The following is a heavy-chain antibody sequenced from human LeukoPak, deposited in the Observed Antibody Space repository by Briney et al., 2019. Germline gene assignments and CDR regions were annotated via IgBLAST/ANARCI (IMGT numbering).Heavy chain of an antibody. CDR3: ARGPVTRFEI. Sequence: GGSLRLSCAASGFTFSSYAMSWIRRAPRKGLEWVSVIYSGGTTYYADSVKGRFTISRDNSNNTLYLQMNSLRAEDTAVYYCARGPVTRFEIWGQGTMVTVSS. J-gene: IGHJ3*02. CDR1: GFTFSSYA. D-gene: IGHD4-17*01. V-gene: IGHV3-53*01. CDR2: IYSGGTT.